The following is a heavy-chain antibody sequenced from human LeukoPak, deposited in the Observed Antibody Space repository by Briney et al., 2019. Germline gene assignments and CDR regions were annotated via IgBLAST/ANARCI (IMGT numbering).Heavy chain of an antibody. CDR1: GDSVSNYY. Sequence: SETLSLTCTVSGDSVSNYYWSWIRQPPGKRLEWIGCIYYSESATYNPSLKSRVTISLDTSKNQFFLRLSSVTAADTAVYYCARKRSFDLWGQGTLVTVSS. D-gene: IGHD3-9*01. J-gene: IGHJ4*02. CDR3: ARKRSFDL. V-gene: IGHV4-59*02. CDR2: IYYSESA.